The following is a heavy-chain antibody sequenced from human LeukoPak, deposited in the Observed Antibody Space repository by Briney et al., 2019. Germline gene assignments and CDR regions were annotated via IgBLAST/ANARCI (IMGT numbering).Heavy chain of an antibody. V-gene: IGHV3-53*01. CDR3: AREEVVRYQWSRAFDI. J-gene: IGHJ3*02. CDR1: GFTVSNNY. Sequence: GGSLRLSCAASGFTVSNNYMSWVRQAPGKGLEWVSVIYSGGTTYYAASVKGRFTISRDNSKNTLYLQMNSLRAEDTAVYYCAREEVVRYQWSRAFDIWGQGTMVTVSS. D-gene: IGHD6-19*01. CDR2: IYSGGTT.